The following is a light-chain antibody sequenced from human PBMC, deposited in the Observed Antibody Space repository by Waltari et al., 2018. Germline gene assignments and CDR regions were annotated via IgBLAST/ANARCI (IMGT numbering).Light chain of an antibody. J-gene: IGLJ2*01. Sequence: SYELTQPPSVSVSPGQTATITCSGDALPKKYAYWYQQKSGQAPVLVIYEDTKRPPGRPGGCSGSRSGTTATLTISGSQVEDEADYYCYSKDSSGNHRVFGGGTKLTVL. V-gene: IGLV3-10*01. CDR3: YSKDSSGNHRV. CDR2: EDT. CDR1: ALPKKY.